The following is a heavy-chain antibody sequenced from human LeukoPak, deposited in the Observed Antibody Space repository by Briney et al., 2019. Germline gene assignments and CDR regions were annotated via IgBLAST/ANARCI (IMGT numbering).Heavy chain of an antibody. V-gene: IGHV4-59*01. CDR1: GDSFIGSY. CDR3: ARGTRTPLTIFGGRQKENYYYMDV. J-gene: IGHJ6*03. D-gene: IGHD3-3*01. CDR2: IYYPVDT. Sequence: SETLSLTCTVSGDSFIGSYWSWIRQAPGKGLEWIGYIYYPVDTTYNPSLQSRVTISADISKKQFSLRLTSVTAADTAVYYCARGTRTPLTIFGGRQKENYYYMDVWGKGTTVTVSS.